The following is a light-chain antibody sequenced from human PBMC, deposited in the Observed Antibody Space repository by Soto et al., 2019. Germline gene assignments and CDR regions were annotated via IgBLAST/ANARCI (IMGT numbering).Light chain of an antibody. J-gene: IGLJ1*01. V-gene: IGLV1-40*01. CDR3: QSFHSSLRGV. Sequence: QSVLTQPPSVSGAPGQGVTISCTGSSSSLGAGYDVRWYQQLPGTAPKLLIYGNTYRSSGVPDRFSGSKSGTLAYLAITGLQAEGEADYYCQSFHSSLRGVFGTGTKLTV. CDR2: GNT. CDR1: SSSLGAGYD.